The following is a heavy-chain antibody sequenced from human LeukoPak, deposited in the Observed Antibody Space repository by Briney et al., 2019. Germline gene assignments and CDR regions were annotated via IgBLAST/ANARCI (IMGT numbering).Heavy chain of an antibody. D-gene: IGHD2-2*01. Sequence: GGSLRLSCAASGFTFSSYGMHWVRQAPGKGLEWVAVISYDGSNKYYADSVKGRFTISRDNSKNTLYLQMNSLRAEDTAVYYCAKAQKYQLPLYGYYGMDVWGQGTTVTVSS. V-gene: IGHV3-30*18. J-gene: IGHJ6*02. CDR1: GFTFSSYG. CDR2: ISYDGSNK. CDR3: AKAQKYQLPLYGYYGMDV.